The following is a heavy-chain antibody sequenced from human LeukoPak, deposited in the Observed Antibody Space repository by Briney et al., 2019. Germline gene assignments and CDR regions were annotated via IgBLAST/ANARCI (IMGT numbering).Heavy chain of an antibody. J-gene: IGHJ4*02. D-gene: IGHD3-22*01. CDR3: ARERYDSSGYHY. V-gene: IGHV3-66*01. CDR1: GFTVSHKD. CDR2: LYFTTSV. Sequence: GGSLRLSCAVSGFTVSHKDMGWVRQAPGKGLEWVAVLYFTTSVYYADSVKGRFTISRDNAKNSLYLQMNSLRAEDTAVYYCARERYDSSGYHYWGQGTLVTVSS.